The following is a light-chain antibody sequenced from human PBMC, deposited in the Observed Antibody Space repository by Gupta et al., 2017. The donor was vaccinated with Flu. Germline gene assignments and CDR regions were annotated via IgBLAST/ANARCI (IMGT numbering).Light chain of an antibody. CDR2: TAS. CDR1: QSIRTS. Sequence: SSLSASVGDRVTIACRASQSIRTSLNWYQQKPGKAPKLLIYTASNLQSGVPSRFSGSGYGTDFTLTISSRQPEDFATYYCQQSDNTLSLTFGQGTRLEIK. V-gene: IGKV1-39*01. CDR3: QQSDNTLSLT. J-gene: IGKJ5*01.